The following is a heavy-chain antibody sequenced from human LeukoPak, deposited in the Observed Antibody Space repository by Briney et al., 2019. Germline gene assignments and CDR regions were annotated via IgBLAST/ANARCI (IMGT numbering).Heavy chain of an antibody. D-gene: IGHD1-1*01. CDR2: TNPNSGNT. Sequence: ASAKVSCKASGYTFISYDINWVRQATGQGLEWMGWTNPNSGNTGYAQKFQGRVTMTRNTSISTAYMELSSLRSEDTAVYYCASAALVNTNWYYFDYWGQGTLVTVSS. V-gene: IGHV1-8*01. J-gene: IGHJ4*02. CDR3: ASAALVNTNWYYFDY. CDR1: GYTFISYD.